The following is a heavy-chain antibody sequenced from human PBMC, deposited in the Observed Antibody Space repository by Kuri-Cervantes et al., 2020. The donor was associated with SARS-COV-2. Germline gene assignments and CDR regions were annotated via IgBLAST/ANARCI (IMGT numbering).Heavy chain of an antibody. V-gene: IGHV4-39*02. D-gene: IGHD6-19*01. CDR1: GGSISSSSYY. J-gene: IGHJ4*02. Sequence: ESLKISCTVSGGSISSSSYYWGWIRQPPGKGLEWIGSIYYSGSTYYNPSLKSRVTISVDTSKNQFSLKLSSVTAADTAVYYCARDRHLAVAGHFDYWGQGTLVTVSS. CDR3: ARDRHLAVAGHFDY. CDR2: IYYSGST.